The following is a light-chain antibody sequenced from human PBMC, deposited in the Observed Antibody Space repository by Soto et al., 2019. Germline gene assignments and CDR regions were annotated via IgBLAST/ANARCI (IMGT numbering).Light chain of an antibody. Sequence: QSVVTQPPSASATPGQRVTISCSGSTSNIGSNSVSWFQQVPGTAPRLLFYSNNQRSSGVPDRFAVSKSGTSASLAIIGLQSEDEADYHCAAWDDSLGGPVFGGGTKLTVL. J-gene: IGLJ2*01. CDR1: TSNIGSNS. CDR2: SNN. CDR3: AAWDDSLGGPV. V-gene: IGLV1-44*01.